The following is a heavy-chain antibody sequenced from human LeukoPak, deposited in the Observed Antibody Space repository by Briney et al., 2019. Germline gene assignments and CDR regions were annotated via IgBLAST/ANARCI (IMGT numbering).Heavy chain of an antibody. J-gene: IGHJ3*02. V-gene: IGHV4-59*01. CDR2: IYYSGST. CDR1: GGSISSYY. D-gene: IGHD2-2*01. Sequence: TSETLSLTCTVSGGSISSYYWSWIRQPPGKGLGWIGYIYYSGSTNYNPSLKSRATISVDTSKNQFSLKLSSVTAADTAVYYCARSSRLHAFDIWGQGTMVTVSS. CDR3: ARSSRLHAFDI.